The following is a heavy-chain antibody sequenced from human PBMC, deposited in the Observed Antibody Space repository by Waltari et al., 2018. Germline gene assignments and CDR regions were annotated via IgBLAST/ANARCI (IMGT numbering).Heavy chain of an antibody. CDR3: ARPRRYCTGGTCSSTWLDP. V-gene: IGHV1-2*02. CDR1: GEAITGYE. J-gene: IGHJ5*02. Sequence: QVQLGQSGAEWKKPGASVRVSCKADGEAITGYERHVGRQAPGQGLAWGGWLDPKSGGPHFSQQFQDRVTMTRDPSIRTAYMELSRLKSDDTAVYYCARPRRYCTGGTCSSTWLDPWGQGTLVTVSS. D-gene: IGHD2-15*01. CDR2: LDPKSGGP.